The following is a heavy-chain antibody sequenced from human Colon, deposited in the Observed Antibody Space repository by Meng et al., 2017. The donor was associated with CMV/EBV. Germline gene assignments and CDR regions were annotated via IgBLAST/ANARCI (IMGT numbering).Heavy chain of an antibody. CDR3: ARELGGTYYFDF. CDR2: INPGGGA. D-gene: IGHD1-26*01. J-gene: IGHJ4*02. CDR1: GYTFTLSDYY. V-gene: IGHV1-46*01. Sequence: QVQLVQSGAEVKKPGASVKVSCKASGYTFTLSDYYIHWVRQAPGQGLEWMGRINPGGGAKYTQKFQGRVTMTRDTSTSTVHMELNSLTFADTAVYYCARELGGTYYFDFWGQGTLVTVSS.